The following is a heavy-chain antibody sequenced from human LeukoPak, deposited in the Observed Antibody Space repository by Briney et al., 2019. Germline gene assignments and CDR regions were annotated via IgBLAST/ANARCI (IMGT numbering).Heavy chain of an antibody. J-gene: IGHJ4*02. CDR1: GGSVSSSGHY. D-gene: IGHD5-24*01. V-gene: IGHV4-39*01. CDR3: ARHRDGHNRPFDC. Sequence: SETLSLTCTVSGGSVSSSGHYWGWIRQPPGKELEWIGSLHYSGSTYHNPSLKSRITISADTSKNQFSLKLSSVAAADTAVYYCARHRDGHNRPFDCWGQGTLVTVSS. CDR2: LHYSGST.